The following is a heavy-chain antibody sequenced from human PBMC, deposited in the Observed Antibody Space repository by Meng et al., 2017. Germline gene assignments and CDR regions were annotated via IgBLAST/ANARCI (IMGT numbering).Heavy chain of an antibody. CDR1: GFTFSNAW. J-gene: IGHJ4*02. V-gene: IGHV3-11*04. Sequence: GESLKISCAASGFTFSNAWMSWVRQAPGKGLEWVSYISSSGSTIYYADSVKGRFTISRDNAKNSLYLQMNSLRAEDTAVYYCARDRRIYDSSGYYSSVNVIFDYWGQGTLVTVSS. CDR3: ARDRRIYDSSGYYSSVNVIFDY. D-gene: IGHD3-22*01. CDR2: ISSSGSTI.